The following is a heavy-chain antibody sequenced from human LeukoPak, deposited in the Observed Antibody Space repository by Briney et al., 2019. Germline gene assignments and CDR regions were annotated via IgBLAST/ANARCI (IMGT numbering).Heavy chain of an antibody. V-gene: IGHV4-39*07. CDR2: IYYSGST. CDR1: GGSISSSSYY. J-gene: IGHJ6*03. D-gene: IGHD6-19*01. Sequence: SETLSLTCTVSGGSISSSSYYWGWIRQPPGKGLEWIGSIYYSGSTYYNPSLKSRVTISVDTSKNQFSLKLSSVTAADTAVYYCARVPRQWLVQYYYYYMDVWGKGTTVTVSS. CDR3: ARVPRQWLVQYYYYYMDV.